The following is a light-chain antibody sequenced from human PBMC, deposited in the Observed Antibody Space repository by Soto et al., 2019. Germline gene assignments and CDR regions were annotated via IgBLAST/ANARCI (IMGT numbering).Light chain of an antibody. CDR1: QSVSSSY. CDR2: GAS. Sequence: EIVLTQSPCTLSLSPGERVTLSCRASQSVSSSYLAWYQQKPGQAPRLLIYGASSRATGIPDRFSGSGSGTDFTLTISRLEPEDFAVYYCQQYGSSPRTFGQGTKVEIK. J-gene: IGKJ1*01. V-gene: IGKV3-20*01. CDR3: QQYGSSPRT.